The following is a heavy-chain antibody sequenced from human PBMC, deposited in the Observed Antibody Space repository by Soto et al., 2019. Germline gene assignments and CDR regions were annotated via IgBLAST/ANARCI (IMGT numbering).Heavy chain of an antibody. CDR1: GFTFSGYA. CDR2: ISYDGGNK. CDR3: ARDGHTVTPSIYTCLFDC. Sequence: QPGGSLRLSCAASGFTFSGYAMHWVRQSPGKGLEWVAVISYDGGNKYYADSVEGRFTISRDNSKNTLYLQMSSLRAEDTAVYYCARDGHTVTPSIYTCLFDCWGQGTLVTVSS. J-gene: IGHJ4*02. V-gene: IGHV3-30*15. D-gene: IGHD4-4*01.